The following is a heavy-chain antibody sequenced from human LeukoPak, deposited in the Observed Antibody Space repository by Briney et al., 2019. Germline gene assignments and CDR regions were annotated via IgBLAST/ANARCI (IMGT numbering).Heavy chain of an antibody. V-gene: IGHV4-30-2*01. CDR2: IYHSGST. CDR3: ARGAGPSSIAAHGWFDP. CDR1: GGSISSGGYY. D-gene: IGHD6-6*01. J-gene: IGHJ5*02. Sequence: SQTLSLTCTVSGGSISSGGYYWSWIRQPPGKGLEWIGYIYHSGSTYYNPSLKSRVTISVDRSKNQFSLKLSSVTAADTAVYYCARGAGPSSIAAHGWFDPWGQGTLVTVSS.